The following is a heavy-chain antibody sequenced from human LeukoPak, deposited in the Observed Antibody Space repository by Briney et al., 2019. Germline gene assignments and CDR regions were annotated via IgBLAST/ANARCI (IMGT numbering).Heavy chain of an antibody. CDR1: GFTFSTYG. CDR3: AKGDSGSYGALDI. D-gene: IGHD1-26*01. CDR2: IWYDGSNK. V-gene: IGHV3-33*06. Sequence: GGSLRLSCAASGFTFSTYGMHWVRQAPGKGLDWVAVIWYDGSNKYHADSVKGRFAISRDNSKNTLYLQMNSLRAEDTAVYYCAKGDSGSYGALDIWGQGTMVTVSS. J-gene: IGHJ3*02.